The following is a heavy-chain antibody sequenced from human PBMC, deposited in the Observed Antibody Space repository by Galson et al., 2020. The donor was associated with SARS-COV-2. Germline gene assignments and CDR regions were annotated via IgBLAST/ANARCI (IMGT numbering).Heavy chain of an antibody. V-gene: IGHV3-21*01. Sequence: GGSLRLSCAASGFTFNSYTINWVRQAPGKGLEWVSSISSSATYLYYAASLKGRFSISRDNARNSLYRELNSRSVEDTGVYYCARDAAGAMFAMDVWGQGTTVTVSS. J-gene: IGHJ6*02. D-gene: IGHD3-10*02. CDR2: ISSSATYL. CDR1: GFTFNSYT. CDR3: ARDAAGAMFAMDV.